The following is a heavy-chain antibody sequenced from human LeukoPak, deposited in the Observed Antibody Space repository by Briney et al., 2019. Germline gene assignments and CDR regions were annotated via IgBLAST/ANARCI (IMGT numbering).Heavy chain of an antibody. CDR2: IRSKANSYAT. J-gene: IGHJ4*02. CDR1: GFTFSGSA. Sequence: PGGSLRLSCAASGFTFSGSAMHWVRKAAGKGLEWMGRIRSKANSYATAYAASVKGRFTISRDDSKNTEYLQMNSLKTEDTAVYYCTRAPTPYGGYDYFDYWGQGTLVTVSS. D-gene: IGHD5-12*01. CDR3: TRAPTPYGGYDYFDY. V-gene: IGHV3-73*01.